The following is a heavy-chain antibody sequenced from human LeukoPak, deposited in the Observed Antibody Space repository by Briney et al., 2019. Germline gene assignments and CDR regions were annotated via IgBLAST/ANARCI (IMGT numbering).Heavy chain of an antibody. Sequence: PGGSLRLSCAASGFTFSNYAMTWVRQAPGKGLEWVSSLSDSGGSTYYADSVKGRFTISRDNSKNTLFLQMNSLRAEDTAVYYCAKQPDSSDFPSFFDYWGQGTLVTVSS. CDR3: AKQPDSSDFPSFFDY. J-gene: IGHJ4*02. CDR2: LSDSGGST. V-gene: IGHV3-23*01. D-gene: IGHD3-22*01. CDR1: GFTFSNYA.